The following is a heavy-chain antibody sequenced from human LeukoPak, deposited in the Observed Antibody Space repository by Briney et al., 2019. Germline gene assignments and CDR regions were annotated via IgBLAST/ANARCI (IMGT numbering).Heavy chain of an antibody. CDR3: AKSGRYYDSSGYYYFDY. J-gene: IGHJ4*02. V-gene: IGHV3-21*04. CDR1: GFTFSSYS. Sequence: GGSLRLSCAASGFTFSSYSMNWVRQAPGKGLEWVSSISSSSSYIYYADSVKGRFTISRDNSKNTLYLQMNSLRAEDTALYYCAKSGRYYDSSGYYYFDYWGQGTLVTASS. D-gene: IGHD3-22*01. CDR2: ISSSSSYI.